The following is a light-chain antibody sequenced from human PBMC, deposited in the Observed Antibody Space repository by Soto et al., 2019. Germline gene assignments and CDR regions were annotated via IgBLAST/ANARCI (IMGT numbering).Light chain of an antibody. J-gene: IGKJ1*01. CDR1: QSLLHSDGKTY. CDR2: WAS. Sequence: VMRQTPVSLSGVDGQRACISCKSSQSLLHSDGKTYLYWYQQKPGQPPKLLIYWASTRESGVPDRFSGSGSGTDFTLTISSLQAEDVAVYYCQQYYSTPRTFGQGTKVDIK. V-gene: IGKV4-1*01. CDR3: QQYYSTPRT.